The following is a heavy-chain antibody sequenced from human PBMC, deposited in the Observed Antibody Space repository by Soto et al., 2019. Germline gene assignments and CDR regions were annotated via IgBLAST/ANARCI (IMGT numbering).Heavy chain of an antibody. CDR3: TTDTINPTRILWFPNWFDP. V-gene: IGHV3-15*01. Sequence: GGSLRLSCAASGFTFSNAWMSWVRQATGKGLEWVGRIKSKTDGGTTDYAAPVKGRFTISRDDSKNTLYLQMNSLKTEDTAVYYCTTDTINPTRILWFPNWFDPWGQGTLVTVS. J-gene: IGHJ5*02. D-gene: IGHD2-15*01. CDR2: IKSKTDGGTT. CDR1: GFTFSNAW.